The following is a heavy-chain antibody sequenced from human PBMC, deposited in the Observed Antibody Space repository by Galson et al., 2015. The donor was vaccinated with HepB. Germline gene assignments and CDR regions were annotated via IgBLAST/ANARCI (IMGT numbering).Heavy chain of an antibody. D-gene: IGHD4-17*01. CDR1: GFTFSSYG. J-gene: IGHJ6*02. Sequence: LRLSCAASGFTFSSYGMHWVRQAPGKGLEWVAVISYDGSNKYYADSVKGRFTISRDNSKNTLYLQMNSLRAEDTAVYYCAKSGPGYGDTYYYYYGMDVWGQGTTVTVSS. V-gene: IGHV3-30*18. CDR2: ISYDGSNK. CDR3: AKSGPGYGDTYYYYYGMDV.